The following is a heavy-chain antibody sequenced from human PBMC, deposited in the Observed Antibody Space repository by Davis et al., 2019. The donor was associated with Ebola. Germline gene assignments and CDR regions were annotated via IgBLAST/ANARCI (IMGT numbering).Heavy chain of an antibody. V-gene: IGHV3-74*01. D-gene: IGHD4-17*01. Sequence: GESLKISCAASGFTFSSYWMHWVRQAPGKGLEWVSRINPDGTSMTYADSVKGRITISRDNAKSTLYLQMHSLRDEDTAVYYCARVNVTVTTIDYYYGMDVWGQGTTVIVFS. CDR1: GFTFSSYW. CDR3: ARVNVTVTTIDYYYGMDV. J-gene: IGHJ6*01. CDR2: INPDGTSM.